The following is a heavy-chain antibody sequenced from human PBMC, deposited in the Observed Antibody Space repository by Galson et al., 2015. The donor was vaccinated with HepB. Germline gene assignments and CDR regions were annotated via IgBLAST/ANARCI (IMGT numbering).Heavy chain of an antibody. V-gene: IGHV3-23*01. D-gene: IGHD4-17*01. CDR1: GFRFSSYA. CDR2: IGASGDIT. J-gene: IGHJ4*02. CDR3: VKLHKRCHLD. Sequence: SLRLSCATSGFRFSSYAMSWVRQAPGKGLEWFSGIGASGDITYYADSVQGRFTISRDNSNDTLYLQVHSLSAEDTAVYYCVKLHKRCHLDWGQGALVTVSS.